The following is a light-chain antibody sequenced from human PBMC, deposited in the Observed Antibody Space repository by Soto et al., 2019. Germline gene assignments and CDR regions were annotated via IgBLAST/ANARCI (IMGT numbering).Light chain of an antibody. V-gene: IGLV2-14*01. CDR2: EVS. CDR1: SSDVGAYSY. J-gene: IGLJ2*01. CDR3: SSFERSGTRV. Sequence: QSALTQPASVSGSPGQSITISCTRTSSDVGAYSYVSWYQQHPGKAPKLIIYEVSSRPSGVSSRFSGSKSGNTASLTISGLQAEDEADYYCSSFERSGTRVIGGGTKVTVL.